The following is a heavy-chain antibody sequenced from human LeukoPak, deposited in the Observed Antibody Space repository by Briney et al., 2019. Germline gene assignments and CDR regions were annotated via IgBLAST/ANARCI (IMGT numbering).Heavy chain of an antibody. CDR2: IDGSDGST. CDR1: GFTFSNYA. D-gene: IGHD4-17*01. Sequence: GGSLRLSCAASGFTFSNYAVNWVRQAPGKGLEWVSVIDGSDGSTYYADSVKGRFTISRDNSKNTLYLQMYNLRAEDTAVYYCAKDVNTRVGQLTTWGQGTLVTVSS. V-gene: IGHV3-23*01. J-gene: IGHJ4*02. CDR3: AKDVNTRVGQLTT.